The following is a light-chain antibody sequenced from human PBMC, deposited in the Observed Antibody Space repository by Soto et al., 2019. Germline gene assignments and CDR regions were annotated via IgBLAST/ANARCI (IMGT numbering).Light chain of an antibody. CDR2: RAS. CDR1: QSINTW. J-gene: IGKJ1*01. V-gene: IGKV1-5*03. CDR3: QQYETDWWM. Sequence: DIQMTQSPFTLSASVGDRVTITCRASQSINTWLAWYQQRPGKAPKLLIYRASTLESGVPSRFSGSGSGTEFTLTISSLQPDDFATYYCQQYETDWWMFGQGTKVDIK.